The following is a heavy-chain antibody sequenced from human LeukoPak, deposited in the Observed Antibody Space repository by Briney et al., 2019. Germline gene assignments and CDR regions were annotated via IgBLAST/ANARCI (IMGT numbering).Heavy chain of an antibody. V-gene: IGHV3-20*04. J-gene: IGHJ4*02. D-gene: IGHD3-22*01. Sequence: GGSLRLSCAASGFTFDDYGMSWVHQAPGKGLEWVSGINWNGGSTGYADSVKGRFTISRDNAKNSLYLQMNSLRAEDTALYYCARRSLDDSSGYYFSFDYWGQGTLVTVSS. CDR2: INWNGGST. CDR3: ARRSLDDSSGYYFSFDY. CDR1: GFTFDDYG.